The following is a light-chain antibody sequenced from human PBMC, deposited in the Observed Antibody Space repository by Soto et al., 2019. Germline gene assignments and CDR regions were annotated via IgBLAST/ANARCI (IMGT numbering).Light chain of an antibody. J-gene: IGLJ1*01. V-gene: IGLV2-23*01. CDR1: SSDVGSYNL. CDR2: EGT. Sequence: QSVLTQPASVSGSPGQSITISCTGTSSDVGSYNLVSWYQQHPGKAPKFMIYEGTKRPSGVSNRFSGSKSGNTASLTISGLQAEDEAEYYCCSYAGSRHYVFGTGTKLTVL. CDR3: CSYAGSRHYV.